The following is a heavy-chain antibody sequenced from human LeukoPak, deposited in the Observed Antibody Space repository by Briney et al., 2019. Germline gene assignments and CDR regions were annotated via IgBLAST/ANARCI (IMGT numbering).Heavy chain of an antibody. D-gene: IGHD2-15*01. Sequence: ASVKVSCKASGYTFTGYFMHWVRLAPGQGLEWMGWINTNSGGTNYPGRGTMTRATSSSAAYMELSRLGGRRRAVYNGARGGLPIYYYYMDVWGKGTTVTVYS. CDR3: ARGGLPIYYYYMDV. V-gene: IGHV1-2*02. CDR1: GYTFTGYF. J-gene: IGHJ6*03. CDR2: INTNSGGT.